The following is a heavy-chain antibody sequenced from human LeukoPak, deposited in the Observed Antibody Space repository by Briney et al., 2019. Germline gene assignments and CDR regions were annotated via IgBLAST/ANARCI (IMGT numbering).Heavy chain of an antibody. D-gene: IGHD5-18*01. CDR2: IIPIFGTA. CDR1: GGTFSSYA. CDR3: ARDLILRGYSYGHPYYYYYMDV. V-gene: IGHV1-69*05. Sequence: ASVKVSCKASGGTFSSYAISGVRQAPGQGLEWMGGIIPIFGTANYAQKFQGRVTITTDESTSTAYMELSSLRSEDTAVYYCARDLILRGYSYGHPYYYYYMDVWGKGTTVTVSS. J-gene: IGHJ6*03.